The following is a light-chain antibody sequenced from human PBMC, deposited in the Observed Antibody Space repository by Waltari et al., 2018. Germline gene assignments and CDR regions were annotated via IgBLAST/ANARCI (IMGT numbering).Light chain of an antibody. CDR1: QSLVHSDGKTY. J-gene: IGKJ1*01. CDR3: MQATQWPLT. Sequence: DVVMTQSPLSLPVTLGQPASISCRSSQSLVHSDGKTYLNWFQQRPGQSPRRLIYKVFNRDSGVPDRFSGSGSGTDFTLKISRVEAEDVGTYYCMQATQWPLTFGQGTKVEIK. CDR2: KVF. V-gene: IGKV2-30*02.